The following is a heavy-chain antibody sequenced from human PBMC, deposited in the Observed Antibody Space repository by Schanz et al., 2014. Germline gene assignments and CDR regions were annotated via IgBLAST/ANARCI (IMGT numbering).Heavy chain of an antibody. CDR3: ARQPGRITVSGVVSNWFDP. CDR2: IWFDGTNK. V-gene: IGHV3-33*08. CDR1: GFTFTTYA. D-gene: IGHD3-3*01. Sequence: QVQLLESGGGLVQPGESLRLSCAASGFTFTTYAMTWVRQAPGKGLEWLAVIWFDGTNKYNADSVKGRFTISRDTSKNTLYLLLNSLRAEDTAVYYCARQPGRITVSGVVSNWFDPWGQGTLXTVSS. J-gene: IGHJ5*02.